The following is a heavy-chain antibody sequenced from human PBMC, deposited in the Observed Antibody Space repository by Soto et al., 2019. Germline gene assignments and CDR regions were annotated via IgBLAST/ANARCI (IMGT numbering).Heavy chain of an antibody. J-gene: IGHJ6*02. V-gene: IGHV3-30*03. CDR2: ISYDANNK. CDR3: AYGSGTYYSYYYDGMDV. D-gene: IGHD3-10*01. Sequence: QVQLVESGGGVVQPGRSLRLSCAASGFTLSSYGIHWVRQAPGKGLEWVAVISYDANNKYYADSVKGRFTISRDISKNTLFLQMNSLRAEDTAVYFCAYGSGTYYSYYYDGMDVWGQWTTVPVSS. CDR1: GFTLSSYG.